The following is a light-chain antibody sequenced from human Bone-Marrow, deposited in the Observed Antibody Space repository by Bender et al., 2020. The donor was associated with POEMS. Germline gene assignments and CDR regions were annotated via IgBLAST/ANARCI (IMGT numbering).Light chain of an antibody. CDR2: EVR. Sequence: QSALTQPASVSGSPGQSITISCTGTSSDVGRHNLVSWYQQHPGKAPKVMIYEVRKRPSGVSNRFSGSKSGNTASLTISGLQAEDEADYYCCSYAGSGAGVFGTGTKVTVL. V-gene: IGLV2-23*02. CDR3: CSYAGSGAGV. J-gene: IGLJ1*01. CDR1: SSDVGRHNL.